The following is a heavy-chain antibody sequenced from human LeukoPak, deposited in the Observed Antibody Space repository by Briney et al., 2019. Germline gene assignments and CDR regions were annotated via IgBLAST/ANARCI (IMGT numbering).Heavy chain of an antibody. CDR1: GGSISSGGYY. V-gene: IGHV4-31*03. CDR2: IYYSGST. D-gene: IGHD2-2*01. J-gene: IGHJ4*02. CDR3: AKGLSEVTVVPAAVRGRYYFDY. Sequence: SETLSLTCTVSGGSISSGGYYWSWIRQHPGKGLEWIGYIYYSGSTYYNPSLKSRVTISVDTSKNQFSLKLSSVTAADTAVYYCAKGLSEVTVVPAAVRGRYYFDYWGQGTLVTVSS.